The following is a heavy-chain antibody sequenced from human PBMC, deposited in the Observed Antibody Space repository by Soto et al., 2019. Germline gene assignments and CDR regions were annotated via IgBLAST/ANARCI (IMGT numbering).Heavy chain of an antibody. CDR2: ISAYTGNT. D-gene: IGHD5-12*01. Sequence: QVQLVQSGAEVKKPGASVKVYCKASGYTFTSYGISWVRQAPGHGLEWMGWISAYTGNTNHAQKLQGRVTMTTDTSTSTAYMELRSLRSDDTAVYYCAREGVATLNKGTYYWGQGTLVTVSS. J-gene: IGHJ4*02. CDR3: AREGVATLNKGTYY. V-gene: IGHV1-18*01. CDR1: GYTFTSYG.